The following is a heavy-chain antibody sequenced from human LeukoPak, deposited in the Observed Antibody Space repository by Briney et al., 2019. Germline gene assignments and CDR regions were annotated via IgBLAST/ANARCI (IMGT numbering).Heavy chain of an antibody. V-gene: IGHV1-8*03. CDR2: MNPNSGNT. CDR1: GYTFSTYD. J-gene: IGHJ3*02. Sequence: ASVKVSCKTSGYTFSTYDINWVRQAAGQGLEWMGWMNPNSGNTGFAQKFQGRATITRDTSITTAYLELSSLRSEDTAVYYCARNIGYDDAFDIWGQGTMVTVSS. CDR3: ARNIGYDDAFDI. D-gene: IGHD5-12*01.